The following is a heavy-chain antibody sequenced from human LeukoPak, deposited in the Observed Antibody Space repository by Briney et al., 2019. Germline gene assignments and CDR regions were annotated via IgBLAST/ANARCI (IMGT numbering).Heavy chain of an antibody. J-gene: IGHJ4*02. Sequence: SETLSLTCTVSGDSISSSTYYWGWIRQPPGKGLEWIGNIYFIGNTYYNPSLKSRVTISLDTSKNQFSLKLSSVTAADTAVYYCARRWLLGYYFDYWGQGTLVTASS. CDR1: GDSISSSTYY. D-gene: IGHD3-22*01. CDR3: ARRWLLGYYFDY. V-gene: IGHV4-39*07. CDR2: IYFIGNT.